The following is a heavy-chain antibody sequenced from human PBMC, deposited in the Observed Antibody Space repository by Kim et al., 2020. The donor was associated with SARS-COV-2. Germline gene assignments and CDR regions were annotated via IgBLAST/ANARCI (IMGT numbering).Heavy chain of an antibody. J-gene: IGHJ6*02. D-gene: IGHD2-2*01. CDR3: ARDLCFTSCWGMDV. CDR2: ISSSSSTI. Sequence: GGSLRLSCAASGFTFSSYSMNWVRQAPGKGLEWVSYISSSSSTIYYADSVKGRFTISRDNAKNSLYLQMNSLRDEDTAVYYCARDLCFTSCWGMDVWGQGTTVTVSS. CDR1: GFTFSSYS. V-gene: IGHV3-48*02.